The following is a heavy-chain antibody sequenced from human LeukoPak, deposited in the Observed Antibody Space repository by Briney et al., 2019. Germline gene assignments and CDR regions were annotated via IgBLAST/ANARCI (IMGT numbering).Heavy chain of an antibody. CDR2: IYYSGST. J-gene: IGHJ6*02. V-gene: IGHV4-61*08. Sequence: PSQTLSLTCTVSGGSISSGDYYWSWIRQSPGKGLEWIGYIYYSGSTNYNPSLKSRVTISVDTSKNQFSLRLSSVTAADTAVYYCAGSYYYYGMDVWGQGTTVTVSS. CDR1: GGSISSGDYY. CDR3: AGSYYYYGMDV.